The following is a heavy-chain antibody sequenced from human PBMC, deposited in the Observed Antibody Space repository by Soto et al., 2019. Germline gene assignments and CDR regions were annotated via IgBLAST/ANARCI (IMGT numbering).Heavy chain of an antibody. J-gene: IGHJ6*02. CDR2: ISYDGSNK. CDR1: GFTFSSYA. V-gene: IGHV3-30-3*01. D-gene: IGHD3-3*01. CDR3: ARDFWSGPYYYYGMDV. Sequence: GGSLRLSCAASGFTFSSYAMHWVRQSPGKGLEWVAVISYDGSNKYYADSVKGRFTISRDNSKNTLYLQMNSLRAEDTAVYYCARDFWSGPYYYYGMDVWGQGTTVTVSS.